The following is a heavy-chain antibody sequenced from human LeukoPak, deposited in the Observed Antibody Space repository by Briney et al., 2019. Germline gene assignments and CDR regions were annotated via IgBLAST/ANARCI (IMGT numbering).Heavy chain of an antibody. CDR3: ARDPSPTYCGGDCPYWYFDL. V-gene: IGHV4-39*07. CDR2: IYYSGST. Sequence: SETLSLTCTVSGGSISSSSYYWGWIRQPPGKGLEWIGSIYYSGSTYYNPSLKSRVTISVDTSKNQFSLKLSSVTAADTAVYYCARDPSPTYCGGDCPYWYFDLWGRGTLVTVSS. J-gene: IGHJ2*01. CDR1: GGSISSSSYY. D-gene: IGHD2-21*02.